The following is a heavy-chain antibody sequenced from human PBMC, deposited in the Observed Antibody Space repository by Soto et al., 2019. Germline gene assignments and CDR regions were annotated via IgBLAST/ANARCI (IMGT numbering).Heavy chain of an antibody. Sequence: GGSLRLSCSGSGFSMSSYTMGWVRLAPGKGLEWVSGIIWNGSSTGYADSVTGRFTISRDNAKNSLYLQMNSLRAEDTALYHCARGDYSSYHYYMDVWGKGTTVTVSS. CDR2: IIWNGSST. D-gene: IGHD4-17*01. CDR1: GFSMSSYT. J-gene: IGHJ6*03. CDR3: ARGDYSSYHYYMDV. V-gene: IGHV3-20*01.